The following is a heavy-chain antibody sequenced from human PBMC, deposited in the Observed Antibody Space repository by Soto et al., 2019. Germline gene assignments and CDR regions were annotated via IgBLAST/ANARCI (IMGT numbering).Heavy chain of an antibody. Sequence: QVQLVQSGAEVKNPGASVKVSCKASGYSFTRYGIGWARQAPGQGLEWMGWINAYNGNTNYAQNLQGRLTLTTDTSTTTAYMEWRSLRSNDPAIYYCAMVDVYVTPSPQDVWGQGTTVTVSS. CDR3: AMVDVYVTPSPQDV. CDR2: INAYNGNT. J-gene: IGHJ6*02. D-gene: IGHD3-16*01. V-gene: IGHV1-18*01. CDR1: GYSFTRYG.